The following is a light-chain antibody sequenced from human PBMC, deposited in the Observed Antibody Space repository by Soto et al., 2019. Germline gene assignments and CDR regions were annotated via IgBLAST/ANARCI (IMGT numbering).Light chain of an antibody. CDR2: AVS. CDR3: QKDDSAPLS. V-gene: IGKV1-27*01. CDR1: QGISKY. Sequence: DIQMTQSPSFLSASVGDSVTITCRASQGISKYFAWYQQSPGKVPKFLLYAVSTLQPGVPTRFSGSGAGTEFTLTISSLQPEDVATYYCQKDDSAPLSFGGGTKVEIK. J-gene: IGKJ4*01.